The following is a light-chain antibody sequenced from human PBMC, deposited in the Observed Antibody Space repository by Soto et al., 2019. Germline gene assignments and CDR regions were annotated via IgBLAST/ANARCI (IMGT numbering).Light chain of an antibody. Sequence: QLVLTQSPSASASLGASVKLTCTLDSGHSDYAIAWHQQQPEMGPRYLMKVNSAGSHNKGDGIPDRFSGSSSGPERFLTISSLQSEDEADYYCQTWATGIRVFGGGTKLTVL. CDR3: QTWATGIRV. CDR1: SGHSDYA. J-gene: IGLJ2*01. V-gene: IGLV4-69*01. CDR2: VNSAGSH.